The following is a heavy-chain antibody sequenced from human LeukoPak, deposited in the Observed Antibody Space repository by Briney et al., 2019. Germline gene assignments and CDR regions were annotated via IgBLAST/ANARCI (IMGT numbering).Heavy chain of an antibody. CDR3: ARSDIVVVPAADLYYYYGMDV. D-gene: IGHD2-2*01. V-gene: IGHV3-7*01. J-gene: IGHJ6*02. CDR2: IKQDGSEK. Sequence: GGSLRLPCAASGFTFSSYWMSWVRQAPGKGLEWVANIKQDGSEKYYVDSVKGRFTISRDNAKNSLYLQMNSLRAEDTAVYYCARSDIVVVPAADLYYYYGMDVWGQGTTVTVSS. CDR1: GFTFSSYW.